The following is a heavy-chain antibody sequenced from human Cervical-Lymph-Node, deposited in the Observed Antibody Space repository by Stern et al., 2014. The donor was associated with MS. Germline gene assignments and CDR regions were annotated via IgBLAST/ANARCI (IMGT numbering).Heavy chain of an antibody. CDR3: VRDVRSMYDWDYFWFDP. D-gene: IGHD1-7*01. Sequence: QVQLQESGPGLVKPSQTLSLSCAVSGDSISGSSDYWSWIRQPAGRGLEWIGRIYPSGSTSYTPSLRSRVTMSVDPSKNQFSLKLSSVTAADTAVYYCVRDVRSMYDWDYFWFDPWGQGTLVTVSS. V-gene: IGHV4-61*02. CDR1: GDSISGSSDY. J-gene: IGHJ5*02. CDR2: IYPSGST.